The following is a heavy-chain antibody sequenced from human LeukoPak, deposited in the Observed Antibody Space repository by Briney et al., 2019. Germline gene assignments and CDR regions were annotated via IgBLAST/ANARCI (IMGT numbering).Heavy chain of an antibody. CDR3: ARDRDYAFDY. D-gene: IGHD4-17*01. CDR1: GFTFSNYG. J-gene: IGHJ4*02. V-gene: IGHV3-30*03. Sequence: GGSLRLSCAASGFTFSNYGMHWVRQAPGKGLEWVAVISYDGSNKYYADSVKGRFTISRDESKNTLYLQMNSLRPEDTAVYYCARDRDYAFDYWGQGTLVTVSS. CDR2: ISYDGSNK.